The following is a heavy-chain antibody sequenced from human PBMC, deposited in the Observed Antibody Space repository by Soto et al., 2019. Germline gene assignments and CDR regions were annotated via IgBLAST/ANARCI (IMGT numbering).Heavy chain of an antibody. CDR3: ARDLMGYAMDV. D-gene: IGHD2-8*01. Sequence: LRLSCAASGFTFSSYHMDWVRQAPGKGLEWVSYISSASSAIYYADSVKGRFTISRDNAKNSLFLQMNSLRAEDTAVYYCARDLMGYAMDVWGQGTTVTVSS. CDR2: ISSASSAI. V-gene: IGHV3-48*03. CDR1: GFTFSSYH. J-gene: IGHJ6*02.